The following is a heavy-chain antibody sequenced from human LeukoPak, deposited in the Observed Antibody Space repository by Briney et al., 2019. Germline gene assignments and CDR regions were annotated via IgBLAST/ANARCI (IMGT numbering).Heavy chain of an antibody. V-gene: IGHV3-64*01. CDR3: ARVGDVGPFDY. D-gene: IGHD1-26*01. CDR1: GFTFGSYA. CDR2: MSSNGGTT. J-gene: IGHJ4*02. Sequence: GGSLRLSCAASGFTFGSYAMHWVRQAPGKGLEYVSAMSSNGGTTDYANSVKGRFTISRDKSKNTLYLQMGSRRAEDMAVYYCARVGDVGPFDYWGQGTLVTVSS.